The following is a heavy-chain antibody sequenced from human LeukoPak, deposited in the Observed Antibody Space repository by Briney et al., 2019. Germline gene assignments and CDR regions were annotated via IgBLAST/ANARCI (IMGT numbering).Heavy chain of an antibody. Sequence: KSSETLSLTCTVSGXSISSYYWTWIRQPAGKGLEWIGRIYASGSTTYSPSLRGRVTMSLDTSKNQFSLKLSSVTAADTAVYYCTRGIVGADFDYWGQGILVTVSS. CDR3: TRGIVGADFDY. V-gene: IGHV4-4*07. CDR2: IYASGST. D-gene: IGHD1-26*01. J-gene: IGHJ4*02. CDR1: GXSISSYY.